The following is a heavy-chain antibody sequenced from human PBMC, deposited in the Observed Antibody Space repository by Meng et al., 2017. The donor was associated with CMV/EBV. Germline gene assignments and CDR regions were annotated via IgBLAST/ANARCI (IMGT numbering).Heavy chain of an antibody. V-gene: IGHV3-48*04. D-gene: IGHD3-9*01. CDR3: ARSYCTTTRSRCNVALRYFDWLPDY. J-gene: IGHJ4*02. CDR2: ISDSGTAK. Sequence: GSLKISCASSGFIFNNYHMNWVRQAPGKGLEWVSFISDSGTAKYYGDSVKGRFTISRDNAKNSLYLQMNSLRAEDTAVYYCARSYCTTTRSRCNVALRYFDWLPDYWGQGTLVTVSS. CDR1: GFIFNNYH.